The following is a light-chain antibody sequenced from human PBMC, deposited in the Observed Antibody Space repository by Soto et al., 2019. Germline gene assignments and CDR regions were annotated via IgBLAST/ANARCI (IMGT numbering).Light chain of an antibody. V-gene: IGKV3-15*01. Sequence: EIVMTQSPATLSVSPGEGATLSCRASENVDTNLAWYQHKPGQAPRLLIDGASTRAAGVPARFSGSGSGTEFTLTISSLESEDVAIYYCQQGQKWPRINFGPGTRLE. CDR3: QQGQKWPRIN. CDR2: GAS. J-gene: IGKJ5*01. CDR1: ENVDTN.